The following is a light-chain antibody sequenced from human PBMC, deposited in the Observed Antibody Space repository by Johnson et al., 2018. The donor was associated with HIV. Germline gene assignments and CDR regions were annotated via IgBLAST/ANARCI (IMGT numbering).Light chain of an antibody. V-gene: IGLV1-51*01. J-gene: IGLJ1*01. CDR3: GTWDSSLSVYV. CDR1: SSNIGNNY. CDR2: DND. Sequence: QSFLTQPPSVSAAPGQKVTISCSGTSSNIGNNYVSWYQQLPGLAPKLLIYDNDKRPSGTPDRFSGSKSGKSATLAITGLQTGDEADYYCGTWDSSLSVYVFATGTKVTVL.